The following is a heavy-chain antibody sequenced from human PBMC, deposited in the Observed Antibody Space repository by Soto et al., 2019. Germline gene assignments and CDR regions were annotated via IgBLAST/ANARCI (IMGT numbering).Heavy chain of an antibody. V-gene: IGHV4-34*01. CDR1: GGSFSGYY. J-gene: IGHJ2*01. CDR3: ARESHDILTGPPWVWYFDL. Sequence: QVQLQQWGAGPLRPLETLSLTCGVSGGSFSGYYWAWIRQSPGKGLEWIGEINDRGSIKYNPSLKTPVSTSVDTSKNHYSLKLTSVTAAAPGVYYCARESHDILTGPPWVWYFDLWGRGTLVTVSS. D-gene: IGHD3-9*01. CDR2: INDRGSI.